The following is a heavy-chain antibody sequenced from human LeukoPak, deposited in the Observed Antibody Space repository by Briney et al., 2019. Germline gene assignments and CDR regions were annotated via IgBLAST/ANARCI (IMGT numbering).Heavy chain of an antibody. CDR3: ARGLQPPVLYGMDV. J-gene: IGHJ6*02. D-gene: IGHD4-11*01. V-gene: IGHV3-33*01. CDR1: GFMFGNYG. CDR2: IWYDGSKK. Sequence: PGRSLRPSCAASGFMFGNYGMHWVRQAPGQGLEWVALIWYDGSKKYYADSVKGRFTVSRDNSENTLYLQMNSLRADDTAVYYCARGLQPPVLYGMDVWGQGTTVTVSS.